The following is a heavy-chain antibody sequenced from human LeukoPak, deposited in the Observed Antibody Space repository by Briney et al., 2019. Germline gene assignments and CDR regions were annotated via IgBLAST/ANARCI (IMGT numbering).Heavy chain of an antibody. CDR3: ARDYPAAHYTGFDP. J-gene: IGHJ5*02. V-gene: IGHV4-59*12. CDR2: IYYSGST. D-gene: IGHD2-2*01. CDR1: GGSISSFY. Sequence: PSETLSLTCSVSGGSISSFYWSWLRQRPGQGLVWSGYIYYSGSTNYNPSLKSRVTISVHTSKNQFSLKLSSVTAADTAVYYCARDYPAAHYTGFDPWGQGTLVTVSS.